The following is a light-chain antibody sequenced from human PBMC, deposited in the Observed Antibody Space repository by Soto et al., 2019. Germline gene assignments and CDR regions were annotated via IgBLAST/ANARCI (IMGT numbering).Light chain of an antibody. V-gene: IGKV2-28*01. J-gene: IGKJ4*01. CDR3: MQALQTPLT. Sequence: EIVMTQSPLSLHVIPGEPASISCRSSQSLQHSNGFNFLDWFLQKPGQSPQLLIYLGSNRASGVPDRFSGIGSGTDFTLKISRVEAEDVGIYYCMQALQTPLTFGGGTKVEIK. CDR2: LGS. CDR1: QSLQHSNGFNF.